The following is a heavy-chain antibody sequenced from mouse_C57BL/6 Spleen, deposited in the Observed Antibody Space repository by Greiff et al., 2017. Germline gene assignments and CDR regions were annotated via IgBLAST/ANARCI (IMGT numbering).Heavy chain of an antibody. V-gene: IGHV10-1*01. J-gene: IGHJ3*01. CDR2: LRSKSNNYAT. CDR1: GFSFNTYD. CDR3: VIEVELGSWFAY. Sequence: EAGGGLVQPKGSLTLSCAASGFSFNTYDMHWIRQAPGKGLEWVARLRSKSNNYATYYANSVKDRFTISRDDSESMLYLQMNYLKTEDTAMYYCVIEVELGSWFAYWGQGTLVTVSA. D-gene: IGHD4-1*01.